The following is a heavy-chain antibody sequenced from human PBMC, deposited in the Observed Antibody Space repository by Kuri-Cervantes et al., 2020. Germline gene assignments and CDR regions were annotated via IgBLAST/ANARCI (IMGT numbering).Heavy chain of an antibody. D-gene: IGHD3-16*01. CDR2: IDTDGSTT. CDR1: GFTFSNYW. CDR3: ARDMSPWHVYYYYMDV. Sequence: LSLSCAASGFTFSNYWMHWVRQVPGKGLVWVSRIDTDGSTTTYADSVKGRFTISRDNAKNSLYLQMNSLRAEDTAVYYCARDMSPWHVYYYYMDVWGKGTTVTVSS. J-gene: IGHJ6*03. V-gene: IGHV3-74*01.